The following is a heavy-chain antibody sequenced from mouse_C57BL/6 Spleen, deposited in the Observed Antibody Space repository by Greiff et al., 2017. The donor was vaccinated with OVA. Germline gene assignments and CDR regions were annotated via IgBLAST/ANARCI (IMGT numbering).Heavy chain of an antibody. V-gene: IGHV5-4*01. CDR2: ISDGGSYT. CDR3: ARDSLYAMDY. J-gene: IGHJ4*01. CDR1: GFTFSSYA. D-gene: IGHD6-1*01. Sequence: EVKLVESGGGLVKPGGSLTLSCAASGFTFSSYAMSWVRQTPEKRLEWVATISDGGSYTYYPDNVKGRFTISRDNAKNNLYLQMSHLKSEDTAMYYCARDSLYAMDYWGQGTSVTVSS.